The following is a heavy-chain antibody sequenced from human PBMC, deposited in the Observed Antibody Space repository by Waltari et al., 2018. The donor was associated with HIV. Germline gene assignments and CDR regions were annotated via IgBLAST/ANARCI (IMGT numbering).Heavy chain of an antibody. J-gene: IGHJ4*02. CDR3: ARDRSGFHGYGQEFDY. Sequence: GLEWVSSISSTGTYINYADSVKGRFTISRDNAQDSLYLHMNSLRAEDTAVYYCARDRSGFHGYGQEFDYWGQGTLVTVSS. V-gene: IGHV3-21*01. CDR2: ISSTGTYI. D-gene: IGHD5-18*01.